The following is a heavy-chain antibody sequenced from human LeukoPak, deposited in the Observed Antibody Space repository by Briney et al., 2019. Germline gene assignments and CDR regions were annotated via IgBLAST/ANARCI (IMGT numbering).Heavy chain of an antibody. D-gene: IGHD3-3*01. CDR3: ARHRRYYDFWSGYSPRGHDAFDI. Sequence: PSETLSLTCTVSGGSISSYYWSWIRQPPGKGLEWIGYIYYSGSTNYSPSLKSRVTISVDTSKNQFSLKLSSVTAADTAVYYCARHRRYYDFWSGYSPRGHDAFDIWGQGTMVTVSS. J-gene: IGHJ3*02. CDR2: IYYSGST. CDR1: GGSISSYY. V-gene: IGHV4-59*08.